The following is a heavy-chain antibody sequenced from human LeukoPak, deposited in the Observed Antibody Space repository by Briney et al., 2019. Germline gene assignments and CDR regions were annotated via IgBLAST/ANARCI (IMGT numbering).Heavy chain of an antibody. D-gene: IGHD2-2*01. J-gene: IGHJ4*02. CDR2: ISYDGSNK. V-gene: IGHV3-30*18. CDR1: GFTFSSYG. CDR3: AKVVVPAAMGGDYFDY. Sequence: GRPLRLSCAASGFTFSSYGMHWVRQAPGKGLEWVAVISYDGSNKYYADSVKGRFTISRDNSKNTLYLQMNSLRAEDTAVYYCAKVVVPAAMGGDYFDYWGQGTLVTVSS.